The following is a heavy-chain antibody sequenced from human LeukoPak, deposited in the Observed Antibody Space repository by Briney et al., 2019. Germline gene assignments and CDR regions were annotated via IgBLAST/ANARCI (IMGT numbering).Heavy chain of an antibody. V-gene: IGHV3-21*01. CDR3: ARDKCGSAACTYDYFDY. CDR2: ISSSSSYI. D-gene: IGHD2-15*01. J-gene: IGHJ4*02. CDR1: GFTFSSYS. Sequence: GGSLRLSCAASGFTFSSYSMNWVRQAPGKGLEWVSSISSSSSYIYYADSVKGRFTISRDNAKNSLYLQMNSLRAEDTAVYYCARDKCGSAACTYDYFDYWGQGTLVTVSS.